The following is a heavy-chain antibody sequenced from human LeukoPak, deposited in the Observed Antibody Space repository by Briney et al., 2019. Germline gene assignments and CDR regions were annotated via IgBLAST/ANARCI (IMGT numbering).Heavy chain of an antibody. D-gene: IGHD4/OR15-4a*01. V-gene: IGHV3-7*01. CDR1: GFTFSSYW. Sequence: GGSLRLSCAASGFTFSSYWMTWVRQAPGKGLEWVANIEQDGSEKKYVDSVKGRFTISRDNAKNSLYLQMNSLRAEDTAVYYCARDHDFFDVATYYFDYWGQGTLVTVSS. J-gene: IGHJ4*02. CDR2: IEQDGSEK. CDR3: ARDHDFFDVATYYFDY.